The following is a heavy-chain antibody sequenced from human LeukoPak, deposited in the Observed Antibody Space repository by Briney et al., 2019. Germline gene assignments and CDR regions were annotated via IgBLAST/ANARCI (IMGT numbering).Heavy chain of an antibody. J-gene: IGHJ4*02. CDR2: IYYSGST. CDR1: GGSISSSSYY. CDR3: ARGMHYYGSGSYYH. Sequence: SETLSLTCTVSGGSISSSSYYWGWIRQPPGKGLEWIGSIYYSGSTNYNPSLRSRVTISVDTSKNQFSLKLSSVTAADTAVYYCARGMHYYGSGSYYHWGQGTLVTVSS. V-gene: IGHV4-39*07. D-gene: IGHD3-10*01.